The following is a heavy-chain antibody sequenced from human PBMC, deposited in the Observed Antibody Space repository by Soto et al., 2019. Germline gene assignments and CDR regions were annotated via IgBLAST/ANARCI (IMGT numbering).Heavy chain of an antibody. V-gene: IGHV3-30-3*01. Sequence: GGSLRLSCAASGFTFSSYAMHWVRQAPGKGLEWVAVISYDGSNKYYADSVKGRFTISRDNSKNTLYLQMNSLRAEDTAVYYCARSGGGFDYWGQGTLVTVSS. CDR3: ARSGGGFDY. CDR1: GFTFSSYA. J-gene: IGHJ4*02. D-gene: IGHD3-16*01. CDR2: ISYDGSNK.